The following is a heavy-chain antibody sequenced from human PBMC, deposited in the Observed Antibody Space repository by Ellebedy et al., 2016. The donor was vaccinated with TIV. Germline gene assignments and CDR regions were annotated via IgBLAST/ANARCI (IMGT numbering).Heavy chain of an antibody. CDR1: GGIFRSNA. J-gene: IGHJ3*01. D-gene: IGHD6-19*01. Sequence: ASVKVSCKASGGIFRSNAISWVRQAPGQGLEWMGGIIPIFGTPNYAQKFQGRVTITADVFAKTAYMELSSLRPEDTAVYYCARHSTSGWYWSGFDVWGQGTMVTVSS. CDR2: IIPIFGTP. V-gene: IGHV1-69*13. CDR3: ARHSTSGWYWSGFDV.